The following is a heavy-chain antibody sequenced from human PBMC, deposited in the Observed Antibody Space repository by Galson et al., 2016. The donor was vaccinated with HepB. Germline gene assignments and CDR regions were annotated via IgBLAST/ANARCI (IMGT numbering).Heavy chain of an antibody. CDR3: AKDYSSGWFGAGGFEH. CDR2: ISWNSGSS. CDR1: EFTFDDYA. V-gene: IGHV3-9*01. Sequence: SLRLSCAASEFTFDDYAMHWVRQAPGKGLEWVSGISWNSGSSGYADSVKGRFTVSRDNATNSLYLQMNSLRAEDTAFYFCAKDYSSGWFGAGGFEHWGQGTLVTVSS. J-gene: IGHJ4*02. D-gene: IGHD6-19*01.